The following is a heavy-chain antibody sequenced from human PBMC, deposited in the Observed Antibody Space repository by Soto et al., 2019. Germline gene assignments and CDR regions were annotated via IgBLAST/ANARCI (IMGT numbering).Heavy chain of an antibody. CDR1: GYTFFGYD. CDR2: ISGYSGDT. D-gene: IGHD5-12*01. Sequence: QVLLVQSGPEVKNPGASVNVSCKTSGYTFFGYDISWVRQAPGQGLEWVGWISGYSGDTQYAQKFQGRVTLTRDISTSTVYMELRSLRSDDMATYYCARHRGPTTADNWFDPWGQGTLVIVSS. J-gene: IGHJ5*02. V-gene: IGHV1-18*03. CDR3: ARHRGPTTADNWFDP.